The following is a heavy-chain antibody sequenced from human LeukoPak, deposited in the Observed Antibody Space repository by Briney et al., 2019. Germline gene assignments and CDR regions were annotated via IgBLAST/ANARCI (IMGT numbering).Heavy chain of an antibody. CDR2: VSCDGKIT. J-gene: IGHJ4*02. V-gene: IGHV3-30*18. CDR1: GFTFRNFG. D-gene: IGHD3-10*01. CDR3: AKEKDYCVSASCDY. Sequence: PGGSLRLSCAASGFTFRNFGMHWVRQAPGKGLEWVAVVSCDGKITHYADSVKGRFTIGRDNTQNTLYLQMTSLRGEDTALYYCAKEKDYCVSASCDYWGQGTQDTVSS.